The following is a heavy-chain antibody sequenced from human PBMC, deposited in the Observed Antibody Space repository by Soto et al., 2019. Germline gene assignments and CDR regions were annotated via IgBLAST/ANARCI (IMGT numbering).Heavy chain of an antibody. CDR3: ARGPYDFWSGYYHYFDY. D-gene: IGHD3-3*01. J-gene: IGHJ4*02. Sequence: SETLSLTCAVYGGSFSGYYWSWIRQPPGKGLEWIGEINHSGSTNYNPSLKSRVTISVDTSKNQFSLKLSSVTAADTAVYYCARGPYDFWSGYYHYFDYWGQGTLVTVSS. V-gene: IGHV4-34*01. CDR2: INHSGST. CDR1: GGSFSGYY.